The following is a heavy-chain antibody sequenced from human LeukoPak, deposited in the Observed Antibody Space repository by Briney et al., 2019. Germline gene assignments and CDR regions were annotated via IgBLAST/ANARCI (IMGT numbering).Heavy chain of an antibody. D-gene: IGHD3-22*01. J-gene: IGHJ6*04. V-gene: IGHV1-2*06. CDR2: INPNSGGT. Sequence: GASVKVSCKASGYTFTGYYMHWVRQAPGQGLEWMGRINPNSGGTNYAQKFQGRVTMTRDTSISTAYVELSRLRSDDTAVYYCAREVGYDSSGQGLDVWGKGTTVTVSS. CDR3: AREVGYDSSGQGLDV. CDR1: GYTFTGYY.